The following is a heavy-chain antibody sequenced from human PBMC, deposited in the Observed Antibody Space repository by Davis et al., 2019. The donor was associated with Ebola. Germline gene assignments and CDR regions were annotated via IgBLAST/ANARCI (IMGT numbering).Heavy chain of an antibody. CDR2: INPSGGST. J-gene: IGHJ6*04. CDR1: GYTFTSYY. Sequence: ASVKVSCKASGYTFTSYYMHWVRQAPGQGVEWMGIINPSGGSTSYAQKFQGRVTMTRDTSTSTVYMELSSLRYEDSAVYYCARSDYYGLIEGYYYYGMDVWGKGTTVTVSS. V-gene: IGHV1-46*01. CDR3: ARSDYYGLIEGYYYYGMDV. D-gene: IGHD3-10*01.